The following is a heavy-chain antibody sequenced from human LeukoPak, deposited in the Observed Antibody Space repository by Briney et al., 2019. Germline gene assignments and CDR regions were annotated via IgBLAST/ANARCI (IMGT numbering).Heavy chain of an antibody. CDR3: ARVAVVPAATAQTPYYYYYYMDV. J-gene: IGHJ6*03. D-gene: IGHD2-2*01. V-gene: IGHV4-39*07. CDR1: GGSISRSSYY. Sequence: SETLSLTCTVSGGSISRSSYYWGWIRQPPGKGLEWIGSIYYSGSTYYNPSLKSRVTISVDTSKNQFSLKLSSVTAADTAVYYCARVAVVPAATAQTPYYYYYYMDVWGKGTTVTVSS. CDR2: IYYSGST.